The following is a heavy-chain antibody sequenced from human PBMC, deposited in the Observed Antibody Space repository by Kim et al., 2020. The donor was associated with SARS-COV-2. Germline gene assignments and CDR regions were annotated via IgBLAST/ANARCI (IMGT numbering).Heavy chain of an antibody. CDR1: GFTFSDYY. CDR3: ARADGYSSGWYWGRYYYGMGI. Sequence: GGSLSLSCAASGFTFSDYYMSWIRQAPWKGLEWVSYISSSGSTIYYADSVKGRFTISRDNAKNSLYLQMNSLRAEDTAVYYCARADGYSSGWYWGRYYYGMGIWGQGTTVTVSS. CDR2: ISSSGSTI. V-gene: IGHV3-11*01. J-gene: IGHJ6*02. D-gene: IGHD6-19*01.